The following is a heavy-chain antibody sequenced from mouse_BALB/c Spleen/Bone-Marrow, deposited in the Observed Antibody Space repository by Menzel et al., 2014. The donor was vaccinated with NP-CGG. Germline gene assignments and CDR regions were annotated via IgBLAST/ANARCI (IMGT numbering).Heavy chain of an antibody. V-gene: IGHV14-3*02. Sequence: EVQLQQSGAELVKPGASVKLSCTASGFNIKDTYMHWVKQRPEQGLEWIGRIDPANGNTKYDPKFQGKATITADTSSNTAYLQLSSLRSEDTAVYYCAKYGGLRYAMDYWGQGTSVTVSS. CDR3: AKYGGLRYAMDY. D-gene: IGHD2-4*01. CDR2: IDPANGNT. CDR1: GFNIKDTY. J-gene: IGHJ4*01.